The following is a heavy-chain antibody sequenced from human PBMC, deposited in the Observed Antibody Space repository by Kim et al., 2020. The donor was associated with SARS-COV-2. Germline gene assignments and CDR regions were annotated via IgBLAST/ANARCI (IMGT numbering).Heavy chain of an antibody. Sequence: QKSQGRVTMTRDTSTSTVYMELSSLRSEDTAVYYCARDGQRWVVGATFEYWGQGTLVTVSS. V-gene: IGHV1-46*01. CDR3: ARDGQRWVVGATFEY. J-gene: IGHJ4*02. D-gene: IGHD1-26*01.